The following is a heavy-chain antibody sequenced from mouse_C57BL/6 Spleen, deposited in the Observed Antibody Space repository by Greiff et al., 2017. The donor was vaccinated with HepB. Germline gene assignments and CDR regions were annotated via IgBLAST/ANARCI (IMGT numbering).Heavy chain of an antibody. V-gene: IGHV5-6*01. Sequence: EVHLVESGGDLVKPGGSLKLSCAASGFTFSSYGMSWVRQTPDKRLEWFATISSGGSYTYYPDSVKGRFTISRDNAKNTLYLQMSSLKSEDTAMYYCARRNDGYYDWFAYWGQGTLVTVSA. D-gene: IGHD2-3*01. CDR3: ARRNDGYYDWFAY. CDR1: GFTFSSYG. J-gene: IGHJ3*01. CDR2: ISSGGSYT.